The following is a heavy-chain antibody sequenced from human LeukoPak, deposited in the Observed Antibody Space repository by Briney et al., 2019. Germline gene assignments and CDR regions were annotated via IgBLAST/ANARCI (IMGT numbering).Heavy chain of an antibody. D-gene: IGHD1-1*01. Sequence: GRSLRLSCAASGFTFSDYYMNWIRQAPGKGLEWVSYISSSGTIIYYADSVKGRFTISRDNAKNSVYLQMNSLRAEDTAVYYCARDEGNSYFNHWGQGTPVIVSS. CDR3: ARDEGNSYFNH. CDR2: ISSSGTII. J-gene: IGHJ1*01. CDR1: GFTFSDYY. V-gene: IGHV3-11*04.